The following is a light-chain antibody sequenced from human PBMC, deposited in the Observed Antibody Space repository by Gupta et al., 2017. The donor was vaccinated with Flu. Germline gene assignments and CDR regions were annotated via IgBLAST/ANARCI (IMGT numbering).Light chain of an antibody. CDR2: AAS. V-gene: IGKV1-39*01. Sequence: DIQMTQSPSSLSASVGDRVTITCRASQSISSYLNWYQQKPGKAPKLLIYAASSLQSGVPSRFSGSGSGTDFTLTISSLQPEDFATYYCQRSYSTPPTFGQGTXVEIK. CDR1: QSISSY. CDR3: QRSYSTPPT. J-gene: IGKJ1*01.